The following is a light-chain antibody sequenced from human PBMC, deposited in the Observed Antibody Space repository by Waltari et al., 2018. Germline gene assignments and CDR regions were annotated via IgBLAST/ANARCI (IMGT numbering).Light chain of an antibody. CDR3: QQYYSSPLT. CDR1: QSVFHTKHKNY. Sequence: DIVMTQSPDSLAVSLGERATISCKSSQSVFHTKHKNYLAWYQQKPGQPPRWLFYWASTRESGVPDRFSGSGSGTDFTLAISSLQAEDVAIYFCQQYYSSPLTFGGGTKVEIK. CDR2: WAS. V-gene: IGKV4-1*01. J-gene: IGKJ4*01.